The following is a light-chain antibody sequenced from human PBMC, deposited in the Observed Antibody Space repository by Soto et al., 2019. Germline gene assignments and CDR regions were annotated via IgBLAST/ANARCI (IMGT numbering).Light chain of an antibody. CDR1: QSLLYNNTYNY. Sequence: EIVMTQSPLTLPVTPGEPASISCRSSQSLLYNNTYNYLDWYVQKPGQSPQLLIYFGSNRAPGVPDRISGSGSGTDFTLKINRVEAEDLGTYYCMQALQSLTFGQGTRLEIK. CDR2: FGS. CDR3: MQALQSLT. J-gene: IGKJ5*01. V-gene: IGKV2-28*01.